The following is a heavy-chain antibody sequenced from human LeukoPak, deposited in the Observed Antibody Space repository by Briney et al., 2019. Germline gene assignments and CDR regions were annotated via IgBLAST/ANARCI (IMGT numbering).Heavy chain of an antibody. CDR3: AREYYYNSSGHGCSAH. D-gene: IGHD3-22*01. CDR1: GFVFDTYW. CDR2: IKHDGSET. J-gene: IGHJ4*02. V-gene: IGHV3-7*01. Sequence: GGSLRLFRVASGFVFDTYWMTWVRQAPGQGLVEVTNIKHDGSETNYVDAVKGRFTISRDNAKNSVHQQMNSLRVEDTAVYYCAREYYYNSSGHGCSAHWGQGTLVTVSS.